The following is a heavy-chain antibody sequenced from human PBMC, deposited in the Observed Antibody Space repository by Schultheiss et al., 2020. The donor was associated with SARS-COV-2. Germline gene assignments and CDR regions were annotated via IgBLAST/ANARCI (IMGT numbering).Heavy chain of an antibody. Sequence: GGSLRLSCAASGFTFSSYAMHWVRQAPGKGLEWVAVISYDGSNKYYADSVKGRFTISRDNSKNTLYLQMNSLRAEDTAVYYCARGESIAARLHYWGQGTLVTVSS. D-gene: IGHD6-6*01. V-gene: IGHV3-30*04. CDR2: ISYDGSNK. J-gene: IGHJ4*02. CDR3: ARGESIAARLHY. CDR1: GFTFSSYA.